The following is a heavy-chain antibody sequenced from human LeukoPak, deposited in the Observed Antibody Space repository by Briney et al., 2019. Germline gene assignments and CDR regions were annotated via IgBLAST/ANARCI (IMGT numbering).Heavy chain of an antibody. Sequence: SETLSLTCTVSGGSISSYYWSWIRQPPGKGLEWIGYLYYSGSTNYNPSLKSRVTISVDTSKNQFSLRLSSVTAADTAVYYCARAGSGYSFDIWGQGTMVTVSS. J-gene: IGHJ3*02. V-gene: IGHV4-59*01. CDR2: LYYSGST. D-gene: IGHD3-22*01. CDR3: ARAGSGYSFDI. CDR1: GGSISSYY.